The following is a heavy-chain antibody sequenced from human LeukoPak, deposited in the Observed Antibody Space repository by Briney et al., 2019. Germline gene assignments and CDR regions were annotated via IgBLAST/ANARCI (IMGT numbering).Heavy chain of an antibody. V-gene: IGHV3-48*01. D-gene: IGHD6-19*01. CDR3: TTRSSSGWYSF. CDR2: ISSSGSTI. CDR1: GFTFSSHS. J-gene: IGHJ4*02. Sequence: GGSLRLSCAASGFTFSSHSMNWVRQAPGKGLEWVSRISSSGSTIFYADSVKGRFTISRDNAKNSLYLQMNGLRAEDTAMYYCTTRSSSGWYSFWGQGALVTVSS.